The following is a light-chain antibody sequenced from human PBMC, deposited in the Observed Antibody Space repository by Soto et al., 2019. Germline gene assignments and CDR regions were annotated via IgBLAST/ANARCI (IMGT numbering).Light chain of an antibody. CDR2: DAS. CDR3: QQYNSYSAT. CDR1: QSISNW. V-gene: IGKV1-5*01. Sequence: DIHMTQSPSTLPASVGDRVTITCRASQSISNWLAWYQQKPGKAPKLLIYDASSLESGVPSRFSGSGSGTEFTLTISSLQPDDFATYYCQQYNSYSATFGGGTKVDI. J-gene: IGKJ4*01.